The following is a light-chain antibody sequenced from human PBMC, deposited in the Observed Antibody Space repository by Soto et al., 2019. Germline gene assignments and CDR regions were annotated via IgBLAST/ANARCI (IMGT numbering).Light chain of an antibody. CDR3: QQRSSWPLT. J-gene: IGKJ5*01. CDR2: DVS. Sequence: EIVLTQSPATLSLSPGERATLSCRASQSVSSYLGWYQQKPGQAPRLLIYDVSNRATGIPARFSGSGSGTDFTLTISRLEPEDFAVYYCQQRSSWPLTFGQGTRLEIK. CDR1: QSVSSY. V-gene: IGKV3-11*01.